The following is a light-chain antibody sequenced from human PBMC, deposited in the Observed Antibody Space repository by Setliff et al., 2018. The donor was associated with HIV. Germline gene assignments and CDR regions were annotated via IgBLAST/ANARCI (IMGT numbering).Light chain of an antibody. CDR3: SSYAGSNNLV. CDR2: EVS. V-gene: IGLV2-8*01. CDR1: SSDGGGYNY. J-gene: IGLJ2*01. Sequence: QSVLTQPPSASGSPGQSVTISCTGTSSDGGGYNYVSWYQQHPGKAPKLMIYEVSKRPSGVPDRSSGSKSGNTASLTVSGLQAEDEADYYCSSYAGSNNLVFGGGTKVTVL.